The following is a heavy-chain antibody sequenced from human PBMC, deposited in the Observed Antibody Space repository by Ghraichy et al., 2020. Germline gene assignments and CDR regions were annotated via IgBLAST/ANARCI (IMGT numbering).Heavy chain of an antibody. CDR2: IRYDGSNK. D-gene: IGHD6-13*01. J-gene: IGHJ6*03. CDR1: GFTFSSYG. Sequence: GGSLRLSCAASGFTFSSYGMHWVRQAPGKGLEWVAFIRYDGSNKYYADSVKGRFTISRDNSKNTLYLQMNSLRAEDTAVYYCAKGAVWQQLVKSIHPYYMDVWGKGTTVTVSS. CDR3: AKGAVWQQLVKSIHPYYMDV. V-gene: IGHV3-30*02.